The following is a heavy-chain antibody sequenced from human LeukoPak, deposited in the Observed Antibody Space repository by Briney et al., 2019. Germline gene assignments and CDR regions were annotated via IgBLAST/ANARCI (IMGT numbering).Heavy chain of an antibody. CDR3: ASPAVGRVY. J-gene: IGHJ4*02. D-gene: IGHD6-19*01. V-gene: IGHV3-7*01. CDR1: GFTFSIYW. Sequence: GGSLRLSCAASGFTFSIYWMSWVRQAPGKGLEWVANIKQDGSEKYYVDSVKGRFPISRDNAKNSLYLQMNSLRAEDTAVYYCASPAVGRVYWGQGTLVTVSS. CDR2: IKQDGSEK.